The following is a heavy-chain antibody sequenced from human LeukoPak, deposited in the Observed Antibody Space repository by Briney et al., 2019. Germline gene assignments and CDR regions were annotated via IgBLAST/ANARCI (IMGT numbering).Heavy chain of an antibody. CDR1: SDSFSSHY. CDR2: ISYIGST. J-gene: IGHJ3*02. CDR3: ARDLVTVTKGFDI. Sequence: SETLSLTCAVSSDSFSSHYWTWIRQPPGKGLEWIGYISYIGSTNYNPSLKSRVTISIDRSKNQFSLKLSSVTAADTAVYYCARDLVTVTKGFDIWGQGAMVSVS. D-gene: IGHD4-17*01. V-gene: IGHV4-59*11.